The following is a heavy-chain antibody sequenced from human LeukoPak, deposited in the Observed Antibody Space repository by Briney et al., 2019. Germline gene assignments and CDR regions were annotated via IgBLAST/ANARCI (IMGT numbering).Heavy chain of an antibody. D-gene: IGHD2-15*01. CDR1: GGSISSYY. V-gene: IGHV4-59*08. J-gene: IGHJ6*02. CDR2: IYYSGST. Sequence: SETLSLTCTVSGGSISSYYWSWIRQPPGKGLEWIGYIYYSGSTNYNPSLKSRVTISVDTSKNQFSLKLSSVTAADTAVYYCARIGYRSGGSCYGDYYGMDVWGQGTTVTVSS. CDR3: ARIGYRSGGSCYGDYYGMDV.